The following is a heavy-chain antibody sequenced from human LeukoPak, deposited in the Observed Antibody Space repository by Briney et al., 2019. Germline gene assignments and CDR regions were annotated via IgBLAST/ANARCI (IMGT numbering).Heavy chain of an antibody. D-gene: IGHD3-16*01. Sequence: SETLSLTCTVSGGSISSYYWSWIRQPPGKGLEWIGYIYYSGSTNYNPSLKSRVTISVDTSKNQFSLKLSSVTAADTAVYYCACGVAAYKDAFDIWGQGTMVTVSS. J-gene: IGHJ3*02. CDR2: IYYSGST. V-gene: IGHV4-59*01. CDR3: ACGVAAYKDAFDI. CDR1: GGSISSYY.